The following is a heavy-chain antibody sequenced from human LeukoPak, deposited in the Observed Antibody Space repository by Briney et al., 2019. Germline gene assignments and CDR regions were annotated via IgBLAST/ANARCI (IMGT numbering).Heavy chain of an antibody. CDR3: ARDSESYSSSWYYNWFDP. CDR1: GGSISSGSYY. D-gene: IGHD6-13*01. CDR2: IYTSGST. J-gene: IGHJ5*02. V-gene: IGHV4-61*02. Sequence: PSETLSLTCTVSGGSISSGSYYWSWIRQPAGNGLEWIGRIYTSGSTNYNPSLKSRVTISVDTSKNQFSLKLNSVTAADTAVYYCARDSESYSSSWYYNWFDPWGQGTLVTVSS.